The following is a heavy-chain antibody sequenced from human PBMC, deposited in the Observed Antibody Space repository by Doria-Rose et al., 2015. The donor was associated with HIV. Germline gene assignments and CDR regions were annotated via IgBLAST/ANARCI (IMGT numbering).Heavy chain of an antibody. V-gene: IGHV2-26*01. J-gene: IGHJ4*02. CDR3: ARIKSSRWYHKYYFDF. CDR1: GVSLSSPGMG. D-gene: IGHD6-13*01. CDR2: IFSDDVR. Sequence: QITLKESGPVLVKPTETLTLTCTVSGVSLSSPGMGVSRIRQPPGKAPERLANIFSDDVRSYKTSLKSRLTISRGTAKSQPVLTMTDMDTVDTATYYCARIKSSRWYHKYYFDFWGQGTLVIVS.